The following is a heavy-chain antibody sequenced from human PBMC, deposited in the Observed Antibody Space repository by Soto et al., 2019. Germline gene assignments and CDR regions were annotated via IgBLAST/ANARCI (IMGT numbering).Heavy chain of an antibody. D-gene: IGHD2-2*01. CDR3: AKSRDAYIQFDY. V-gene: IGHV2-5*02. J-gene: IGHJ4*02. Sequence: QITLKESGPTLVKPTQTLTLTCTFSGLSLSTSGVGVGWIRQPPGKVLEWLALIYWDDDKRYSPALKSRLTITKDTSKNQVVLRMTNMDPVDTATYFCAKSRDAYIQFDYWGQGTPVTVSS. CDR2: IYWDDDK. CDR1: GLSLSTSGVG.